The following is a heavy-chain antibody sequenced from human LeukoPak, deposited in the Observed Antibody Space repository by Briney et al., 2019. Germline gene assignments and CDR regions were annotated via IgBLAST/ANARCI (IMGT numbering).Heavy chain of an antibody. J-gene: IGHJ4*01. V-gene: IGHV3-21*01. D-gene: IGHD2-15*01. CDR3: AKDRGSCSGGNCWYYFDN. Sequence: GGSLRLSCAASGFTFSSYNMNWVRQAPGKGLEWVSSISSSSSYKYYADSVKGRFTISRDNAKNSLYLQMNSLRDEGTAVYYCAKDRGSCSGGNCWYYFDNWGQGILVTVSS. CDR1: GFTFSSYN. CDR2: ISSSSSYK.